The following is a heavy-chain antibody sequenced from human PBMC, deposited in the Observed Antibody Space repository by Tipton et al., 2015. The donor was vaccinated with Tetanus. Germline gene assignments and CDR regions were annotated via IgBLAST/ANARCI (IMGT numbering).Heavy chain of an antibody. CDR2: VDDSGST. J-gene: IGHJ6*02. CDR3: ARLTGHSMDVVDYYYFGMDV. V-gene: IGHV4-34*01. Sequence: GLVKPSDTLSLTCAVYGGSLSRYYWTWIRQPPGKGLEWIGEVDDSGSTNYSPSLKSRVTISLDTSKNQFSLKLTSVSAADTAVYYCARLTGHSMDVVDYYYFGMDVWGQGTKVTVSS. D-gene: IGHD2-21*01. CDR1: GGSLSRYY.